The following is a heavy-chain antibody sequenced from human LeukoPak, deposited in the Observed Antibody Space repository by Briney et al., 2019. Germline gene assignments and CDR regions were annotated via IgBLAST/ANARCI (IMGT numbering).Heavy chain of an antibody. Sequence: PSETLSLTCTVSGGSISSYYWSWIRQPPGKGLEWIGYIYYSGSTNYNPSLKSRVTISVDTSKNQFSLKLSSVTAADTAVYYCARQSLKNDLDYWGQGTLVTVSS. D-gene: IGHD1-1*01. CDR3: ARQSLKNDLDY. CDR1: GGSISSYY. CDR2: IYYSGST. V-gene: IGHV4-59*08. J-gene: IGHJ4*02.